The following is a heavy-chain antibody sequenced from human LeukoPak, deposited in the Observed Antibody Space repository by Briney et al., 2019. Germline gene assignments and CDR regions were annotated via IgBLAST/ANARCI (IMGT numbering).Heavy chain of an antibody. CDR2: IRYDGSNK. CDR3: TRDPRRLDY. V-gene: IGHV3-30*02. J-gene: IGHJ4*02. Sequence: PGGSLRLSCAASGFTFSSYGMHWVRQAPGKGLEWVAFIRYDGSNKYYADSVKGRFTISRDNAKNSLYLQMNSLRAEDTAVYYCTRDPRRLDYWGQGTLVTVSS. CDR1: GFTFSSYG.